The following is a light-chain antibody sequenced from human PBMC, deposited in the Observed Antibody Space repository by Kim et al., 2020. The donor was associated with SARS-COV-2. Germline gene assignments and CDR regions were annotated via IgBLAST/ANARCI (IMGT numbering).Light chain of an antibody. J-gene: IGKJ2*01. V-gene: IGKV3-11*01. CDR2: DAS. CDR1: QSVSSY. Sequence: LSLSRGERATLSGRASQSVSSYLAWYQQKPGQAPRLLIYDASNRATGIPARFSGSGSGTDFTLTISSLEPEDFAVYYCQQRSNWPTFGQGTKLEI. CDR3: QQRSNWPT.